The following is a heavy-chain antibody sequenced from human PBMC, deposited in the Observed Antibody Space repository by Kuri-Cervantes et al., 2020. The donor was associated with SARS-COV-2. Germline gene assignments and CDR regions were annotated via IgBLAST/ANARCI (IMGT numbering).Heavy chain of an antibody. J-gene: IGHJ3*02. CDR3: ARVGSTMVRGVIMRGADAFDI. Sequence: GESRKISCAASGFMFNRYAMHWGRQAPGKGLEWVAYISVDGSIKDHIVSGKGRFTISRDSAKSSLYLQMNSLRAEDTAVYYCARVGSTMVRGVIMRGADAFDIWGQGTMVTVSS. CDR1: GFMFNRYA. D-gene: IGHD3-10*01. CDR2: ISVDGSIK. V-gene: IGHV3-30*04.